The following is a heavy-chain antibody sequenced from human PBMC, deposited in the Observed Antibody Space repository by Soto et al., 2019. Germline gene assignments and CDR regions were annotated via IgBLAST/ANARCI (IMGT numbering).Heavy chain of an antibody. CDR2: ISPDGTTT. J-gene: IGHJ4*02. Sequence: GWSLRLSCTASIITFSNNWMHWFRQGPGKGLVYVSCISPDGTTTGYADSVRGRFTISRDNAKNTLYLQMDSLRVEDTAVYFCVQDYGDYPTPFDYWGQGTLVTVSS. CDR3: VQDYGDYPTPFDY. D-gene: IGHD4-17*01. CDR1: IITFSNNW. V-gene: IGHV3-74*01.